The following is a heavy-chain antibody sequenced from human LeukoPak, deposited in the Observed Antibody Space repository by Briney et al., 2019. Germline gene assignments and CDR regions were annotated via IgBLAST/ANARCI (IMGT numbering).Heavy chain of an antibody. J-gene: IGHJ4*02. V-gene: IGHV1-8*01. D-gene: IGHD3-22*01. CDR3: ARGSYDSSGYSYYFDY. CDR2: MNPNSGNT. Sequence: GASVKVSCKASGYTFTSYDINWVRQATGQGLEWMGWMNPNSGNTGYAQKFQGRVTMTRNTSISTAYMELSSLRSEDTAVYYCARGSYDSSGYSYYFDYWGQGTLVTVSS. CDR1: GYTFTSYD.